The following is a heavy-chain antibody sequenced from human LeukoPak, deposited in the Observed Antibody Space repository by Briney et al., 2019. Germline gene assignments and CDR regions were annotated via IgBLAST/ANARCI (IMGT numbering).Heavy chain of an antibody. CDR1: GFTFTSSA. Sequence: ASVKVSCKASGFTFTSSAMQWVRQARGQRLEWIGWIVVGSGNTNYAQKFQGRITITRDMSTSTAYMELSSLRSEDTAVYYCAANTPRVVREDAFDIWGQGTMVTVSS. CDR2: IVVGSGNT. J-gene: IGHJ3*02. V-gene: IGHV1-58*02. D-gene: IGHD2-21*01. CDR3: AANTPRVVREDAFDI.